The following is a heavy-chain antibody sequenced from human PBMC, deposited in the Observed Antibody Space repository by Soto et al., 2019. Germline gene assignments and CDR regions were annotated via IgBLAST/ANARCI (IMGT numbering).Heavy chain of an antibody. V-gene: IGHV3-15*01. CDR2: IKTKSVGGAT. CDR3: TTYSTQSFCDGGPSYSVQTKIHDS. J-gene: IGHJ4*02. D-gene: IGHD2-21*01. Sequence: EVPLVESGGGLVRPGGSLTLSCAASGFSFSNVWMSWVRQAPGKGLEWVGHIKTKSVGGATDYTAPVKGRFTISRDDSNDTLYLQMNSVKSEDTAIYYCTTYSTQSFCDGGPSYSVQTKIHDSWGQGILVTVSS. CDR1: GFSFSNVW.